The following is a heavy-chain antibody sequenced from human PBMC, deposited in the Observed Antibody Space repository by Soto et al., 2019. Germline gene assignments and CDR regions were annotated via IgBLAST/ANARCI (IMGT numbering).Heavy chain of an antibody. D-gene: IGHD2-21*01. V-gene: IGHV3-7*01. J-gene: IGHJ5*02. CDR2: INQDGSEK. CDR3: ARHIRGLTPNWFDP. CDR1: GFTFGSFW. Sequence: EMQLVESGGGLVQPGGSLRLSCGVSGFTFGSFWMGWVRQAPGKGLEWVANINQDGSEKYYVDSVKGRFTISRDNPRNSLYLQMDTLRVEDTAVYFCARHIRGLTPNWFDPWGQGTLVSVSS.